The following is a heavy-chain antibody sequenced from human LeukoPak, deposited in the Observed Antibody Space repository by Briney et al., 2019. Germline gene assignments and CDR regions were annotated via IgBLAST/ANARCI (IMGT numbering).Heavy chain of an antibody. Sequence: ASVKVSCKASGYTFTGYYMHWVRQAPGQGPEWMGWINPNSGGTNYAQKFQGRVTMTRDTSISTAYMELSRLRSDDTAVYYCAREGGLGYCSSTSCCLDYWGQGTLVTVS. J-gene: IGHJ4*02. CDR1: GYTFTGYY. CDR3: AREGGLGYCSSTSCCLDY. CDR2: INPNSGGT. V-gene: IGHV1-2*02. D-gene: IGHD2-2*01.